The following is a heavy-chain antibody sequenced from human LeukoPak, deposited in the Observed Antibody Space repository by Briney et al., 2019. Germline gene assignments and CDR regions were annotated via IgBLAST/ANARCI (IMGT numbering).Heavy chain of an antibody. CDR1: GYTFTSYG. V-gene: IGHV1-18*01. CDR3: ARHAGIADASLNWFDT. J-gene: IGHJ5*02. D-gene: IGHD6-13*01. CDR2: ISAYKGNT. Sequence: ASVKVSCKASGYTFTSYGISWVRPAPGQGLEWMGWISAYKGNTNYAQKLQGRVTMTTDTSTSTAYMELRSLRSDDTAVYYCARHAGIADASLNWFDTWGQGTLVTVSS.